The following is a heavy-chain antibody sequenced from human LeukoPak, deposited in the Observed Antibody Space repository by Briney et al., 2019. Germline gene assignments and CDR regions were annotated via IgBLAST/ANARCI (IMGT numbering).Heavy chain of an antibody. CDR3: ARYIWGSYPTFEDY. V-gene: IGHV4-59*01. J-gene: IGHJ4*02. CDR1: GGSISSYY. D-gene: IGHD3-16*02. CDR2: ISYSGST. Sequence: SETLSLTCTVSGGSISSYYWSWIRQPPGKGLEWIGYISYSGSTNYNPSLKSRVTISVDTSKSQFSLKLSSVTAADTAVYYCARYIWGSYPTFEDYWGQGTLVTVSS.